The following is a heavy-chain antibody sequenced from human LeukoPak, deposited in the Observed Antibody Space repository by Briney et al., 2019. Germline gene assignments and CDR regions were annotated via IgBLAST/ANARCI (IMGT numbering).Heavy chain of an antibody. CDR2: IHYSGSA. Sequence: SETLSLTCSVSGGSITSYYWSWIRQPPGKGLEWIGSIHYSGSAYYNPSLESRVTISVDTSKNQFSLKLNSVTAADTAVCYCARGGSSSGIYYWGQGTLVTVSS. J-gene: IGHJ4*02. V-gene: IGHV4-59*05. CDR3: ARGGSSSGIYY. D-gene: IGHD3-10*01. CDR1: GGSITSYY.